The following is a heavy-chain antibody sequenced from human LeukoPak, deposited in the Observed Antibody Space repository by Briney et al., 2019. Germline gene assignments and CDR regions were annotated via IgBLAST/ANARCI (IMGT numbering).Heavy chain of an antibody. D-gene: IGHD3-22*01. CDR1: GFTFSSYS. Sequence: PGGSLRLSCAASGFTFSSYSMNWVRQAPGKGLEWVSHISSSSSNKYYAASVKGRFTISRDFSKNTVFLHMNSLRAEDTAMYYCARGDDSGYYDYFDYWGQGALVTVSS. J-gene: IGHJ4*02. CDR3: ARGDDSGYYDYFDY. V-gene: IGHV3-48*01. CDR2: ISSSSSNK.